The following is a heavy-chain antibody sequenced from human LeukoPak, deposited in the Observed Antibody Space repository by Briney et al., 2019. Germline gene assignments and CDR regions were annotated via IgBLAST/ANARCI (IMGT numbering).Heavy chain of an antibody. CDR3: ASEYCNGGSCYWSFDY. D-gene: IGHD2-15*01. Sequence: PWGPLTLSCTASGVSFSSYSKNWVRHAPAKGLELVSSRSDSSDYIYYSDSVRGRYTISKDHAENSLYLQMSSLRAEDTAVYYCASEYCNGGSCYWSFDYWGEGTLVSVAS. CDR2: RSDSSDYI. CDR1: GVSFSSYS. J-gene: IGHJ4*02. V-gene: IGHV3-21*01.